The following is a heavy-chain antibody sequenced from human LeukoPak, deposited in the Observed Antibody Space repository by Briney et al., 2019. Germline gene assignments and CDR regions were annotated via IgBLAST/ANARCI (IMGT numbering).Heavy chain of an antibody. CDR1: GGSISNGGYY. V-gene: IGHV4-31*03. CDR2: IYYNGNT. D-gene: IGHD6-25*01. CDR3: ARDARFSGTPPFGMDV. Sequence: PSQTLSLTCPVSGGSISNGGYYWSWIRQHPGKGLEWIGYIYYNGNTYYNPSLKSRVTISVDTSKNQFSLKVSSVTAADTAVYYCARDARFSGTPPFGMDVWGQGTTVTVSS. J-gene: IGHJ6*02.